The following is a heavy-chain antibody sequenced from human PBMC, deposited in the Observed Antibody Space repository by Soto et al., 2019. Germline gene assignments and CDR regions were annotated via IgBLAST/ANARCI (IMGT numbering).Heavy chain of an antibody. Sequence: PGGSLRLSCAASGFTFSSYGMHWVRQAPGKGLEWVAVISYDGSNKYYADSVKGRFTISRDNSKNTLYLQMNSLRAEDTAVYYCAREGDTAMMGRYYYGMDVWGQGTTVTVSS. J-gene: IGHJ6*02. CDR1: GFTFSSYG. CDR2: ISYDGSNK. V-gene: IGHV3-30*03. CDR3: AREGDTAMMGRYYYGMDV. D-gene: IGHD5-18*01.